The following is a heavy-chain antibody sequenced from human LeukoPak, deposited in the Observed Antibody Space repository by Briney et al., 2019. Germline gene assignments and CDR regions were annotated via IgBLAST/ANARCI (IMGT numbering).Heavy chain of an antibody. V-gene: IGHV1-2*02. CDR1: GYTFTGYY. CDR2: INPNSGGT. D-gene: IGHD1-26*01. Sequence: ASVKVSCTASGYTFTGYYMHWVRQAPGQGLEWMRWINPNSGGTNYAQKFQGRVTMTRDTSISTAYMELSRLRSDDTAVYYCARDLGSGSYSSVDYWGQGTLVTVSS. J-gene: IGHJ4*02. CDR3: ARDLGSGSYSSVDY.